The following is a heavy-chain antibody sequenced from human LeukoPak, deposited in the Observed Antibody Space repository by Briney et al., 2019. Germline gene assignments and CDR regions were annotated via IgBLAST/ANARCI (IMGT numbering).Heavy chain of an antibody. V-gene: IGHV3-23*01. CDR1: GFTFSDYA. Sequence: GGSLRLSCAASGFTFSDYAMSWVRQTPGKGLEWVSAITGSAGSTKYADSVKGRCTISRDNSKDTLFLQMNSLRDEDTALYYCAKGPRGNSWYHFDYWGQGTLVTVSS. D-gene: IGHD6-13*01. J-gene: IGHJ4*02. CDR2: ITGSAGST. CDR3: AKGPRGNSWYHFDY.